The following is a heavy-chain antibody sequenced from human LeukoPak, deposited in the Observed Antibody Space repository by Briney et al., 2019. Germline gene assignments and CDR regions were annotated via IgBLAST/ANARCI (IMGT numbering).Heavy chain of an antibody. CDR3: ARERPVVGYCSSTSCPRWFDP. D-gene: IGHD2-2*01. V-gene: IGHV1-2*04. CDR1: GYTFTGYC. Sequence: ASVKVSCKASGYTFTGYCMHWVRQAPGQGLEWMGWINPNSGGTNYAQKFQGWGTMTRDTSISTAYMELSRLRSDDTAVYYCARERPVVGYCSSTSCPRWFDPWGQGTLVTVSS. CDR2: INPNSGGT. J-gene: IGHJ5*02.